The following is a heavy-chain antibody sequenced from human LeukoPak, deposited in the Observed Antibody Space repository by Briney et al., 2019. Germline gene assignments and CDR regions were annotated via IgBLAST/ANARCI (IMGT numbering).Heavy chain of an antibody. CDR2: IGISSGNT. V-gene: IGHV3-11*06. Sequence: PGGSLRLSCAASGFPFSEYSMNWVRQAPGKGLEWISYIGISSGNTKYADSVRGRFTVSGDSARNSLYLQVNSLRVADTAVYYCARVVGYGYHFDYWGQGTLVTVSS. D-gene: IGHD5-18*01. J-gene: IGHJ4*02. CDR3: ARVVGYGYHFDY. CDR1: GFPFSEYS.